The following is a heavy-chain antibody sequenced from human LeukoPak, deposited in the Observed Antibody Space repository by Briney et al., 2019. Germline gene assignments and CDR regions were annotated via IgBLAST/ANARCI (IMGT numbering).Heavy chain of an antibody. Sequence: SETLSLTCTVSGGSISSGGYYWSWIRQHPGKGLEWIGYIYYSGSTYYNPSLKSRVTISVDTSKNQFSLKLSSVTAADTAVYYCARASSTSFRRPYYYGMDVWGQGTTVTVSS. V-gene: IGHV4-31*03. J-gene: IGHJ6*02. CDR2: IYYSGST. CDR3: ARASSTSFRRPYYYGMDV. CDR1: GGSISSGGYY. D-gene: IGHD2-2*01.